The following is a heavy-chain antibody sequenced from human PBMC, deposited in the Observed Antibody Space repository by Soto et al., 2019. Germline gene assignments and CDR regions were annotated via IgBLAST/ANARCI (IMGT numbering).Heavy chain of an antibody. CDR1: GGSISSSNL. Sequence: SETLSLTCAVSGGSISSSNLWSWVRQPPGKGLEWIGEIYHSGSTNYNPSLKSRVTISVDKSKNQFSLKLSSVTAADTAVYYCARVGGYSYGNFDYWGQGTLVTVSS. CDR2: IYHSGST. V-gene: IGHV4-4*02. J-gene: IGHJ4*02. CDR3: ARVGGYSYGNFDY. D-gene: IGHD5-18*01.